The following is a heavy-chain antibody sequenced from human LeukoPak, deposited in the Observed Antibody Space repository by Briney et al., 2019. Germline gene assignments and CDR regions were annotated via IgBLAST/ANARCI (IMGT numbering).Heavy chain of an antibody. CDR2: ISGSGGST. J-gene: IGHJ4*02. CDR1: GFTFSSYA. CDR3: AKGDDYSTRGFDY. D-gene: IGHD5-24*01. Sequence: GGSLRLSCAASGFTFSSYAMSWVRKAPGKGLEWVSAISGSGGSTYYADSVKGRFTISGDNSKNALYLQMNSLRAEDTAVYYCAKGDDYSTRGFDYWGQGTLVTVSS. V-gene: IGHV3-23*01.